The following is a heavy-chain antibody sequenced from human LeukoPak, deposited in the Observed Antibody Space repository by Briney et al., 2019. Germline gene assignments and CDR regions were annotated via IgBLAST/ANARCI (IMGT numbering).Heavy chain of an antibody. Sequence: PGGSLRLSCAASGFTFSSYATSWVRQAPGKGLEWVSAISGSGGSTYYADSVKGRFTISRDNSKNTLYLQMNSLRAEDTAVYYCAKILRYFDRANAFDIWGQGTMVTVSS. CDR3: AKILRYFDRANAFDI. D-gene: IGHD3-9*01. CDR1: GFTFSSYA. CDR2: ISGSGGST. J-gene: IGHJ3*02. V-gene: IGHV3-23*01.